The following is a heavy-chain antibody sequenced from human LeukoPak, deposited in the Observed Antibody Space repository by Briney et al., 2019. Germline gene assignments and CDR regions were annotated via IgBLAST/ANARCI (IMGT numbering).Heavy chain of an antibody. D-gene: IGHD3-22*01. V-gene: IGHV4-4*02. J-gene: IGHJ4*02. Sequence: SETLSLTCAVSGGSLSSSNWWSWVRQPPGKGLEWIGEIYHSGSTNYNPSLKSRVTISVDKSKNQFSPKLSSVTAADTAVYYCAREGTYYYDSSGYLSHTSIDYWGQGTLVTVSS. CDR2: IYHSGST. CDR1: GGSLSSSNW. CDR3: AREGTYYYDSSGYLSHTSIDY.